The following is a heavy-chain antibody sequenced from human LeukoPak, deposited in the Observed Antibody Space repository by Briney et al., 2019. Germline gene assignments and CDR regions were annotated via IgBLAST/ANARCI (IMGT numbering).Heavy chain of an antibody. V-gene: IGHV4-59*01. CDR3: ARDGHEGEWLV. Sequence: PSETLSLTCTVSGGSISSYYWSWIRQPPGQGLEWIGYIYYSGSTNYNPSLKSRVTISVDTSKNQFSLKLSSVTAADTAVYYCARDGHEGEWLVWGQGTLVTVSS. CDR1: GGSISSYY. CDR2: IYYSGST. D-gene: IGHD3-3*01. J-gene: IGHJ4*02.